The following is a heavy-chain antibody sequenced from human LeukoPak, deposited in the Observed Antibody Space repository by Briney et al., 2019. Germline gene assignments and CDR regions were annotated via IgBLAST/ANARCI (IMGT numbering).Heavy chain of an antibody. CDR2: IYYSGNT. CDR3: ARLLTVAGLYFDY. J-gene: IGHJ4*02. V-gene: IGHV4-39*01. D-gene: IGHD6-19*01. Sequence: SETLSLTCTVSGGSISSSSYYWGWIRQPPGKGLEWLGSIYYSGNTYYNPSLKSRVTISVDTSKNQFSLKLSSVTAADTAVYYCARLLTVAGLYFDYWGQGTLVTVSS. CDR1: GGSISSSSYY.